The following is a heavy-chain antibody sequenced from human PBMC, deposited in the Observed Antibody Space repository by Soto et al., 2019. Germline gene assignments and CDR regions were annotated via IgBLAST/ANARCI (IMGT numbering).Heavy chain of an antibody. D-gene: IGHD3-10*01. CDR2: INPNSGGT. Sequence: GASVKVSCKASGYTFTTYGMHWVRQAPGQGLEWMGWINPNSGGTNYAQKFQGWVTMTRDTSISTAYMELSRLRSDDTAVYYCARFGELLLAFDYWGQGTLVTVSS. V-gene: IGHV1-2*04. CDR1: GYTFTTYG. CDR3: ARFGELLLAFDY. J-gene: IGHJ4*02.